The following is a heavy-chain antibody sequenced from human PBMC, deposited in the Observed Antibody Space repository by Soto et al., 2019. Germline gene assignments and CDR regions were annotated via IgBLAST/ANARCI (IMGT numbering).Heavy chain of an antibody. CDR2: TYFRSRWST. CDR1: GDSVSSGSAA. Sequence: SQTLSLTCAISGDSVSSGSAAWNWIRQSPSRGLEWLGRTYFRSRWSTEYADSVKGRFTISRDNSKNTLYLQMNSLRAEDTAVYYCAKQGADYYDSSGYWEAANGFDYWGQGTLVTVSS. D-gene: IGHD3-22*01. J-gene: IGHJ4*02. CDR3: AKQGADYYDSSGYWEAANGFDY. V-gene: IGHV6-1*01.